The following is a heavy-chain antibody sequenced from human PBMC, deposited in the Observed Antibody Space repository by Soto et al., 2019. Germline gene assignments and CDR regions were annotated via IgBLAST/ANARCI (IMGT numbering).Heavy chain of an antibody. D-gene: IGHD3-16*01. V-gene: IGHV3-48*01. CDR3: ARDYIWAYDY. CDR1: GVSFSTYS. J-gene: IGHJ4*02. CDR2: ISSGSGTI. Sequence: EVQLVESGGGLVQPGGSLRLSCAASGVSFSTYSMNWVRQAPGKGLEWVSYISSGSGTIYYAASVKGRFTVSRDNAKNSLYLQMNSLRAEDTAVYYCARDYIWAYDYWGQGTLVTVSS.